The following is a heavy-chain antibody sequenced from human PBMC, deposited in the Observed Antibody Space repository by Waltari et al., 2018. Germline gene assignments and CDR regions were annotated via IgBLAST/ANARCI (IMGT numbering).Heavy chain of an antibody. CDR1: GGPFSSYA. D-gene: IGHD6-13*01. J-gene: IGHJ4*02. CDR2: IIPSFGTA. CDR3: AGDRGEGGSWLNLDY. V-gene: IGHV1-69*01. Sequence: VQLVQSGAEAKKPGSSVKVSCKASGGPFSSYAISWVRQARVQGVEWMGGIIPSFGTANYAQNIQSRVTITADESTSTAYMELSSLRSEDTAVYYCAGDRGEGGSWLNLDYWGQGTLVTVSS.